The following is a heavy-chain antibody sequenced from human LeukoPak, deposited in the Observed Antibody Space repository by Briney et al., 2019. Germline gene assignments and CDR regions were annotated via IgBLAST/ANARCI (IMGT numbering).Heavy chain of an antibody. J-gene: IGHJ4*02. D-gene: IGHD3-10*01. Sequence: GGSLRLSCAASGFTFSSYGMSWVRQAPGKGLEWVSSISSSSSYIYYADSVKGRFTTSRDNAKNSLYLQMNSLRAEDTAVYYCARDRYYYGSGSFDYWGQGTLVTVSS. CDR3: ARDRYYYGSGSFDY. CDR2: ISSSSSYI. V-gene: IGHV3-21*01. CDR1: GFTFSSYG.